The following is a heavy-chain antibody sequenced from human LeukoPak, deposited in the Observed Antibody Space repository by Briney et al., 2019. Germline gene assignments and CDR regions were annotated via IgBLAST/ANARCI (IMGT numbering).Heavy chain of an antibody. CDR1: GGSISSYY. D-gene: IGHD3-9*01. J-gene: IGHJ4*02. Sequence: SETLSLTCTVSGGSISSYYWSWIRQPAGKGLEWIGRIYTSGSTNYNPSLKSRVTMSVDTSKSQFSLNLSSVTAADTAVYYCARAGVLRYFDWLLSPVFDYWGQGTLVTVSS. CDR2: IYTSGST. V-gene: IGHV4-4*07. CDR3: ARAGVLRYFDWLLSPVFDY.